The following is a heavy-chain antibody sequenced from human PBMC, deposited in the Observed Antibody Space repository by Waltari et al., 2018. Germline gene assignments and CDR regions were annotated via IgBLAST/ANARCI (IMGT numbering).Heavy chain of an antibody. CDR3: ARDRTFRESKYYFDY. CDR1: GYTFTSYG. J-gene: IGHJ4*02. V-gene: IGHV1-18*01. CDR2: SSAYNGNT. Sequence: QVQLVQSGAEVKKPGASVKVSCKASGYTFTSYGISWVRPAPGQVREWLGWSSAYNGNTNYAQKLQGRVTMTTDTSTSTAYMELRSLRSDDTAVYYCARDRTFRESKYYFDYWGQGTLVTVSS. D-gene: IGHD3-10*01.